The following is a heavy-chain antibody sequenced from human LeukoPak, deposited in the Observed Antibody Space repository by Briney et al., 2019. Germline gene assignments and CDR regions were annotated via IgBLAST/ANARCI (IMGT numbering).Heavy chain of an antibody. CDR1: GYTFTSYY. J-gene: IGHJ6*03. Sequence: WASVKVSCKASGYTFTSYYMHWVRQAPGQGLEWMGIINPSGGSTSYAQKFQGRVTMTRDMSTSTVYMELSSLRAEDTALYYCARGGSSYYMDVWGKGTTVTVSS. CDR2: INPSGGST. D-gene: IGHD3-10*01. CDR3: ARGGSSYYMDV. V-gene: IGHV1-46*01.